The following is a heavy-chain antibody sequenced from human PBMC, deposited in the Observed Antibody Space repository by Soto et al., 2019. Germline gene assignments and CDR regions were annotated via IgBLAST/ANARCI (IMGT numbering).Heavy chain of an antibody. J-gene: IGHJ5*02. V-gene: IGHV1-18*01. D-gene: IGHD1-7*01. CDR2: INTYNGHT. CDR1: GYTFTNYG. CDR3: GRRELVRSDNWFDP. Sequence: QIQLVQSGAEVKKPGASVKVSCKASGYTFTNYGIAWVRQAPGQGLEWMGWINTYNGHTNYAQNFQDRVTMTTDTSTSTAYIELRSLRSDDTAVYFCGRRELVRSDNWFDPWGQGTLVTVSS.